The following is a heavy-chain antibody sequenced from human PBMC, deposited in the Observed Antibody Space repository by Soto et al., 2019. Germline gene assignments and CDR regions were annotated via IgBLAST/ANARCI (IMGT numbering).Heavy chain of an antibody. D-gene: IGHD2-21*01. J-gene: IGHJ2*01. Sequence: WGTMRLSCAASAFSVGSNYSIFCRHSPRKWLEWVSVMYSGGSTYYADSVKGRFTISRDNSKNTLYLQMNSKRDDDTTAYHCPRVSTYGGNWYCYLWGSGS. CDR1: AFSVGSNY. CDR3: PRVSTYGGNWYCYL. CDR2: MYSGGST. V-gene: IGHV3-53*01.